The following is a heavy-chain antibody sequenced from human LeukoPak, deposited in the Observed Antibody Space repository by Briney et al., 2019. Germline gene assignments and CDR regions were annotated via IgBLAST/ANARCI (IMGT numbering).Heavy chain of an antibody. CDR2: IYYSGST. J-gene: IGHJ6*03. D-gene: IGHD3-22*01. Sequence: SETLSLTCAVSGVSISPYYWAWIRQHPGKGLEWIGYIYYSGSTYYNPSLKSRVTISVDTSKNQFSLKLSSVTAADTAVYYCARVVVIRDDYYYYYMDVWGKGTTVTVSS. V-gene: IGHV4-31*11. CDR3: ARVVVIRDDYYYYYMDV. CDR1: GVSISPYY.